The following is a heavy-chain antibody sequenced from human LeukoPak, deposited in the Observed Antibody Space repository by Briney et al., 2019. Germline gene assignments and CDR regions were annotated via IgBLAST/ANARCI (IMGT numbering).Heavy chain of an antibody. CDR2: ISGSGGST. CDR1: GFTFSSYA. Sequence: GGSLRLSCAASGFTFSSYAMSWVRQAPGKGLEWVSAISGSGGSTYYADFVKGRFTISRDNSKNTLYLQMNSLRAEDTAVYYCAKTGYSSSWRPIDYWGQGTLVTVSS. J-gene: IGHJ4*02. V-gene: IGHV3-23*01. CDR3: AKTGYSSSWRPIDY. D-gene: IGHD6-13*01.